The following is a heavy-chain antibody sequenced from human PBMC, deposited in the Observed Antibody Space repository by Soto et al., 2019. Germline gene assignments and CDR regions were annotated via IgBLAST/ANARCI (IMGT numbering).Heavy chain of an antibody. CDR3: ARGRDQPPVGLYFDS. D-gene: IGHD1-26*01. V-gene: IGHV1-69*01. J-gene: IGHJ4*02. Sequence: QVQLVQSGAEVKKPGSSVKVSCKASGAAFTNYIFDWVRQAPGQGLEWMGGIIPMFGTPKYAQTFQDRVTISADVSTGTANLELTSLRFDDTAVYYCARGRDQPPVGLYFDSWGEGTRVTVSS. CDR1: GAAFTNYI. CDR2: IIPMFGTP.